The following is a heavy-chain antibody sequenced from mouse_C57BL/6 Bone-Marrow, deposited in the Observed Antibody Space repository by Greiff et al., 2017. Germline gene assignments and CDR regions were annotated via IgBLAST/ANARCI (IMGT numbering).Heavy chain of an antibody. CDR1: GYTFPSYW. J-gene: IGHJ4*01. D-gene: IGHD2-3*01. V-gene: IGHV1-50*01. CDR2: LDPSDSDT. Sequence: QVQLQQPGAELVKPGASVKLSCKASGYTFPSYWMQWVKQGPGQGLEWIGELDPSDSDTNYNQKFKGKATLTVDTSSSTAYMQLSSLTSEDSACYYSARSGWSYAMDYWGQGTSVTVSS. CDR3: ARSGWSYAMDY.